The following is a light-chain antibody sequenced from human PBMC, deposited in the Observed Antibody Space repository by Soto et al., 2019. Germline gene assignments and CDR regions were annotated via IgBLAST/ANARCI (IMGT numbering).Light chain of an antibody. CDR1: SSDVGGYNY. CDR2: EVS. V-gene: IGLV2-14*01. Sequence: QSALTQPASVSGSPGQSITISCTGTSSDVGGYNYVSWYQHHPGKAPKLMIYEVSNRPSGVSNRFSGSKSGNTASLTISGLQAEDEADYYFSSYPGSRTTVFGGGTKLTVL. J-gene: IGLJ3*02. CDR3: SSYPGSRTTV.